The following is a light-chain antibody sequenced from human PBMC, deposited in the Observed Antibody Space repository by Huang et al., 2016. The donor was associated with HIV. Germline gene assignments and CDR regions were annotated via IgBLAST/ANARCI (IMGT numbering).Light chain of an antibody. CDR1: QDIGNY. Sequence: DIQMTQSPLSLSASQGVRVTLTCRASQDIGNYLAWFQQKPGGIPKLLIYSASTLQVGVPSRFSGRGSGTEFTLTITNLQPEDVATYYCQRYDVAPRAFGPGTKVDIK. CDR2: SAS. J-gene: IGKJ1*01. CDR3: QRYDVAPRA. V-gene: IGKV1-27*01.